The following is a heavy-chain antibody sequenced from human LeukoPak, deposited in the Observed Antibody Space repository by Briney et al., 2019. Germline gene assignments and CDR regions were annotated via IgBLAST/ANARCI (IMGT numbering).Heavy chain of an antibody. J-gene: IGHJ4*02. D-gene: IGHD6-13*01. CDR2: IYHSGST. CDR1: GGSISSSNW. V-gene: IGHV4-4*02. CDR3: ARRHSSSWNQGGYFDH. Sequence: SSETLSLTCAVSGGSISSSNWWSWVRQPPGKGLEWIGEIYHSGSTNYNPSLKSRVTISVDTSKNQFPLKLSSVTAADTAVYYCARRHSSSWNQGGYFDHWGQGTLVTVSS.